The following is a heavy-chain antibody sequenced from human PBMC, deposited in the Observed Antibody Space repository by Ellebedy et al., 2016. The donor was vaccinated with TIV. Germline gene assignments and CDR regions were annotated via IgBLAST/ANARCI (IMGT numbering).Heavy chain of an antibody. D-gene: IGHD3-10*01. V-gene: IGHV2-5*02. CDR2: IYWDDGK. CDR3: AHTITMVRGVITYHYYGMDV. Sequence: SGPTLVXPTQTLTLTCTFSGFSLSTSGVGVGWFRQPPGKALEWLALIYWDDGKRYSPSLKSRLTITKDTSKNQVVLTMTNMDPVDTATYYCAHTITMVRGVITYHYYGMDVWGQGTTVTVSS. J-gene: IGHJ6*02. CDR1: GFSLSTSGVG.